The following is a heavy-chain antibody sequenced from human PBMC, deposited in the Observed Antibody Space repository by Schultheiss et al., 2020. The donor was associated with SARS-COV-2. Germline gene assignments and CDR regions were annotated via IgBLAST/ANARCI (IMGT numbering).Heavy chain of an antibody. CDR2: ISGFNANT. CDR3: ARAGYADGRYYFDY. CDR1: GYTFTSYN. J-gene: IGHJ4*02. D-gene: IGHD2-2*01. V-gene: IGHV1-18*01. Sequence: ASVKVSCKVSGYTFTSYNISWVRQAPGQGLEWMGWISGFNANTNRAQKFQGRVTMTTDTSTSTAYMEVRSLRSDDTAVYYCARAGYADGRYYFDYWGQGTLVTVSS.